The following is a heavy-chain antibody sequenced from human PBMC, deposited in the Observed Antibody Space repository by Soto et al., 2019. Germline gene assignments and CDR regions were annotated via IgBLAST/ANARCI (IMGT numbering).Heavy chain of an antibody. Sequence: QVQLVQSGAEVKKPGSSVKVSCKASGGTFSSYAISWVRQAPGQGLEWMGGIIPIFGTANYAQKFQGRVTIIADESTSTAYRELSSLRSEDTAVFYCASNNNVLTGSYYYGMDVWGLGTTVTVSS. CDR3: ASNNNVLTGSYYYGMDV. D-gene: IGHD3-9*01. V-gene: IGHV1-69*12. CDR2: IIPIFGTA. CDR1: GGTFSSYA. J-gene: IGHJ6*02.